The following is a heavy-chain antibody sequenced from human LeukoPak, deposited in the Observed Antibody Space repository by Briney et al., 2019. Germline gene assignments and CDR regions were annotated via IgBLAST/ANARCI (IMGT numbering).Heavy chain of an antibody. CDR2: INSDGTTT. J-gene: IGHJ4*02. Sequence: PGGSLRLSCEVSGLTFSSYWMHWVRQAPGKGLVWVSRINSDGTTTTYADSVKGRFIISRDNSKNTLYLQMNSLRAEDTAVYYCAKDEILVCGGDCYSGYFDYWGQGTLVTVSS. V-gene: IGHV3-74*01. CDR3: AKDEILVCGGDCYSGYFDY. CDR1: GLTFSSYW. D-gene: IGHD2-21*02.